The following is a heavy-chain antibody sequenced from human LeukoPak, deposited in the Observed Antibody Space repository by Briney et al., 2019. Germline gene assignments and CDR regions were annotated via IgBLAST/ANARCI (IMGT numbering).Heavy chain of an antibody. V-gene: IGHV4-34*01. J-gene: IGHJ5*02. CDR2: INHSGST. D-gene: IGHD2-2*01. CDR3: ARHRGCSSTSCYRNWFDP. CDR1: GGSISGYY. Sequence: SETLSLTCTVSGGSISGYYWSWIRQPPGKGLEWIGEINHSGSTNYNPSLKSRVTISVDTSKNQFSLKLSSVTAADTAVYYCARHRGCSSTSCYRNWFDPWGQGTLVTVSS.